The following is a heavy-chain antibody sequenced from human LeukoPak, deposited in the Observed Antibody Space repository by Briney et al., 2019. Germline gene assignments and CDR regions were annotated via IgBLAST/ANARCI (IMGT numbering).Heavy chain of an antibody. V-gene: IGHV1-2*06. CDR3: ARFSSSWYGYYFDY. D-gene: IGHD6-13*01. J-gene: IGHJ4*02. Sequence: GASVKVSCKASGYTFTGYYMHWVRQAPGQGLEWMGRINPNSGGTNYAQKFQGRVTMTRDTSISTAYMELSRLRSDDTAVYYCARFSSSWYGYYFDYWGQGGLVTVSS. CDR1: GYTFTGYY. CDR2: INPNSGGT.